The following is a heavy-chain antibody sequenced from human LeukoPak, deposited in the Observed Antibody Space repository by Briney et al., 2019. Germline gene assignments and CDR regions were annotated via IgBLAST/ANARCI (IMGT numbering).Heavy chain of an antibody. Sequence: SETLSLTCSVSGGSIISFYWSWFGQPPGKGRGWIGYIYYTGITKYSPSLTSRVTISVDTSKNQFSLKLTSVTAADTAVYYCTRHAPVPVIGHGMGVWGQGTTVTVSS. D-gene: IGHD3-10*01. CDR2: IYYTGIT. CDR1: GGSIISFY. CDR3: TRHAPVPVIGHGMGV. V-gene: IGHV4-59*08. J-gene: IGHJ6*02.